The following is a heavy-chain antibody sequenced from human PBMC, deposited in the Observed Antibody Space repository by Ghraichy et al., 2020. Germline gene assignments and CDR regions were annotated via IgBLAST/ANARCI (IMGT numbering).Heavy chain of an antibody. J-gene: IGHJ3*02. CDR1: SGSITSDDSY. CDR3: ARDAYFHSIVDGFDI. D-gene: IGHD2-15*01. Sequence: SQTLSLTCTVYSGSITSDDSYWSWIRQPPGKGLEWLGYIYYSGSAYYNPSLRSRLTISLDRSNNQFSLKLTSVTAADTAVYYCARDAYFHSIVDGFDIWGQGTMVTVSS. CDR2: IYYSGSA. V-gene: IGHV4-30-4*01.